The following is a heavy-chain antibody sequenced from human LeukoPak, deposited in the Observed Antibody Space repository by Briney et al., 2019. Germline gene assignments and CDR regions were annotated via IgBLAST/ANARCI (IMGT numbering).Heavy chain of an antibody. J-gene: IGHJ4*02. CDR3: ARGPLWSGYPRRLYYFDY. CDR1: GGSFSGYY. D-gene: IGHD3-3*01. CDR2: INHSGST. V-gene: IGHV4-34*01. Sequence: SETLSLTCAVYGGSFSGYYWSWIRQPPGKGLEWIGEINHSGSTNYNPSLKSRVTISVDTSKNQFSLKLSSVTAADTAVYYCARGPLWSGYPRRLYYFDYWGQGTLVTVSS.